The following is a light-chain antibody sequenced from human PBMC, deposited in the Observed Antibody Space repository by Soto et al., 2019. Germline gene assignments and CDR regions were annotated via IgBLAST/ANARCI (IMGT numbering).Light chain of an antibody. Sequence: QSALTQPASVSGSPGQSITISCTGTSSDVGGYNYVSWYQQHPGKAPKLMIYEVTNRPSGVSNRFSGSKSGNTASLIISGLQAEDEADYYCSSYTSSNTLVFGGGTKVTVL. J-gene: IGLJ3*02. CDR3: SSYTSSNTLV. CDR1: SSDVGGYNY. V-gene: IGLV2-14*01. CDR2: EVT.